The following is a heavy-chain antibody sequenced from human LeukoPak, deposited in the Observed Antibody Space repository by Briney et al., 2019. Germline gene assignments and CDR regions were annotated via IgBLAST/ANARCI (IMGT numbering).Heavy chain of an antibody. CDR3: ARAGASGTYYFRL. J-gene: IGHJ4*02. CDR2: TSAYNDNT. CDR1: GYTFTSYG. D-gene: IGHD3-10*01. V-gene: IGHV1-18*01. Sequence: ASVKVSCKASGYTFTSYGISWVRQAPGQGLEWMGWTSAYNDNTRYAQKFQGRVTMTTDTSTSTVYMELTSLGSDDTAVYYCARAGASGTYYFRLWGQGTLVTVSS.